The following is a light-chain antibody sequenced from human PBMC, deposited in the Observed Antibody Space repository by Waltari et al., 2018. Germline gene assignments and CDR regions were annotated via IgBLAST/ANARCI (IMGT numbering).Light chain of an antibody. CDR2: NVF. CDR3: QHYVNLPAT. CDR1: QSLNRA. Sequence: IVLTQPPGTLSMSPGEGVTLSCRASQSLNRALAWYQQKPCQAPRLLIYNVFNRATDIPDRFSGSGSGTEFSLTISRLEPEDFAVYYCQHYVNLPATFGQGTRVEIK. V-gene: IGKV3-20*01. J-gene: IGKJ1*01.